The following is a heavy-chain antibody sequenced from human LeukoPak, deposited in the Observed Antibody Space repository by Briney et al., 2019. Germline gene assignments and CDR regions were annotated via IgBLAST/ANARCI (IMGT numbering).Heavy chain of an antibody. J-gene: IGHJ5*02. CDR2: IYYSGST. V-gene: IGHV4-59*01. D-gene: IGHD5-18*01. CDR1: GGSFSGYY. CDR3: ARDERVGGYSYGYEEGWFDP. Sequence: PSETLSLTCAVYGGSFSGYYWSWIRQPPGKGLEWIGYIYYSGSTNYNPSLKSRVTISVDTSKNQFSLKLSSVTAADTAVYYCARDERVGGYSYGYEEGWFDPWGQGTLVTVSS.